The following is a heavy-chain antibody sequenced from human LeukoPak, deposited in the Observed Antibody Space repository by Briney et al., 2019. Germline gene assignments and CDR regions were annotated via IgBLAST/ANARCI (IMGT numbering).Heavy chain of an antibody. CDR2: ISYGGSHK. V-gene: IGHV3-30*18. J-gene: IGHJ3*02. CDR1: GFTFSSYA. Sequence: GGSLRLSCAASGFTFSSYAMHWVRQAPGKGLEWVTLISYGGSHKDYADSVKGRFSISRDNSKNTLFLQMNSLRAEDTAVYYCAKQYYYDSSGFGDAFDIWGQGTMVTVSS. CDR3: AKQYYYDSSGFGDAFDI. D-gene: IGHD3-22*01.